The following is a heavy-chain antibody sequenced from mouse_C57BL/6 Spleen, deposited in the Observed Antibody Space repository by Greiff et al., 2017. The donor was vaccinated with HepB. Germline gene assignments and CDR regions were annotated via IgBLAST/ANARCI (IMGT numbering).Heavy chain of an antibody. V-gene: IGHV5-17*01. CDR1: GFTFSDYG. D-gene: IGHD1-1*01. J-gene: IGHJ4*01. CDR2: ISSGSSTI. Sequence: EVMLVESGGGLVKPGGSLKLSCAASGFTFSDYGMHWVRQAPEKGLEWVAYISSGSSTIYYADTVKGRFTISRDNAKNTRFLQMTILRSEDTAMYYCASPILGYYAMDYWGQGTSVTVSS. CDR3: ASPILGYYAMDY.